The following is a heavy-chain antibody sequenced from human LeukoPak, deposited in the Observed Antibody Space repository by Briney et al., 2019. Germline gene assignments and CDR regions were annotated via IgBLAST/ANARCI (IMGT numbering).Heavy chain of an antibody. CDR1: GGSISSGGYS. Sequence: SSETLSLTCAVSGGSISSGGYSWSWIRQPPGKGLEWIGYIYHSGSTSYNPSLKSRVTISVDTSKNQFSLKLSSVTAADTAVYYCARKMYGSGSSFRYWGQGTLVTVSS. CDR2: IYHSGST. V-gene: IGHV4-30-2*01. J-gene: IGHJ4*02. D-gene: IGHD3-10*01. CDR3: ARKMYGSGSSFRY.